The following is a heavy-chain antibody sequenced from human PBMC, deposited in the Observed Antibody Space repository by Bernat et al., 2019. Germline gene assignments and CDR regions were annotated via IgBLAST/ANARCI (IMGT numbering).Heavy chain of an antibody. V-gene: IGHV1-3*04. Sequence: QVQLVQSGAEVKKPGASVKVSCKASGYTFTKFAIHWVRQAPGQRLEWLGWLNTGNGETKYSQRFQDRFKITRDTSADTSYMEVNSLRSEDTAVYYCARVRFQWFGEITFDYWGQGSLVTVSS. J-gene: IGHJ4*02. CDR3: ARVRFQWFGEITFDY. CDR2: LNTGNGET. CDR1: GYTFTKFA. D-gene: IGHD3-10*01.